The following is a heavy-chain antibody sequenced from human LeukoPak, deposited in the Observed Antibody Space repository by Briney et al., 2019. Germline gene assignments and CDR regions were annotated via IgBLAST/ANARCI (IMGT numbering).Heavy chain of an antibody. CDR3: AIDISLGRGGYYFAY. Sequence: GGSLRLSCAASGFTFDDYAMQWVRQAPGKGLEWVSLISGDGGSTYYADSVKGRFTISRDNSKNSLYLQMNSLRTEDTALYYCAIDISLGRGGYYFAYWGQGILVTVSA. J-gene: IGHJ4*02. CDR2: ISGDGGST. V-gene: IGHV3-43*02. D-gene: IGHD6-19*01. CDR1: GFTFDDYA.